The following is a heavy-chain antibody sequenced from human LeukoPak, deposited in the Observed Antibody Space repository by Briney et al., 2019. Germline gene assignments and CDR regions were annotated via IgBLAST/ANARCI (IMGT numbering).Heavy chain of an antibody. CDR2: ISGSAGAS. CDR1: GFTFSNAW. D-gene: IGHD3-22*01. J-gene: IGHJ4*02. CDR3: AKAYESSNYYSYFDY. V-gene: IGHV3-23*01. Sequence: GGSLRLSCAASGFTFSNAWMSWVRQTPGKGLEWVSGISGSAGASYHTDSVQGRFTISRDNSMHTLYLQMNSLRAEDTAVYYCAKAYESSNYYSYFDYWGQGTLVTVSS.